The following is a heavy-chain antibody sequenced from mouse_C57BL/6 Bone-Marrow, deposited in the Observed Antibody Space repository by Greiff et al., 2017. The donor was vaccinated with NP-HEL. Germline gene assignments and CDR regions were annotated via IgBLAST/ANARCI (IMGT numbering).Heavy chain of an antibody. CDR3: AGLRRRGYYAMDY. CDR1: GFNIKNTY. CDR2: IDPANGNT. Sequence: VQLQQSVAELVRPGASVKLSCTASGFNIKNTYMHWVKQRPEQGLEWIGRIDPANGNTKYAPKFQGKATITAYTSSNTAYLQLSRLTSEDTAIYYCAGLRRRGYYAMDYWGQGTSVTVSS. V-gene: IGHV14-3*01. J-gene: IGHJ4*01. D-gene: IGHD2-4*01.